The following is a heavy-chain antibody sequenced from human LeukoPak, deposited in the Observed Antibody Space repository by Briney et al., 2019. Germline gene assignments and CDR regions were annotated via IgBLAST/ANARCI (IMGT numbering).Heavy chain of an antibody. V-gene: IGHV3-48*04. J-gene: IGHJ4*02. Sequence: LAGGSLRLSCAASGFPFGPYTMNWVRQAPGKGVEWVSYISSSSDTIYYADSVKGRFTISRDNAKNSLYLQMNSLRAEETAVYNCASGMRVGPNIWGQGTLVTVSS. CDR1: GFPFGPYT. D-gene: IGHD1-26*01. CDR2: ISSSSDTI. CDR3: ASGMRVGPNI.